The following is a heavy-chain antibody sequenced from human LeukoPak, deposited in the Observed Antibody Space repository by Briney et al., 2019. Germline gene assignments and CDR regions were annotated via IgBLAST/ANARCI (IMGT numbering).Heavy chain of an antibody. CDR1: GYTFTNYY. V-gene: IGHV1-69*13. D-gene: IGHD4-17*01. CDR3: AIINGDYVFWFDP. CDR2: IIPIFGTA. Sequence: SVKVSCKASGYTFTNYYIHWVRQAPGQGLEWMGGIIPIFGTANYARKFQGRVTITADESTSTAYMELSSLRSEDTAVYYCAIINGDYVFWFDPWGQGTLVTVSS. J-gene: IGHJ5*02.